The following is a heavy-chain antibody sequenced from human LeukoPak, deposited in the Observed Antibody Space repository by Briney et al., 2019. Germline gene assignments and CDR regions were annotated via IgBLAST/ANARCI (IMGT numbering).Heavy chain of an antibody. V-gene: IGHV3-23*01. D-gene: IGHD3-9*01. Sequence: GGSLRLSCAASGFTFSSYAMSWVRQAPGKGLEWVSAISGSGGSTYYADSVRGRSTISRDNSKNTLYLQMNSLRAEDTAVYYCAKGSSYDILTGYVPNDYWGQGTLVTVSS. J-gene: IGHJ4*02. CDR1: GFTFSSYA. CDR2: ISGSGGST. CDR3: AKGSSYDILTGYVPNDY.